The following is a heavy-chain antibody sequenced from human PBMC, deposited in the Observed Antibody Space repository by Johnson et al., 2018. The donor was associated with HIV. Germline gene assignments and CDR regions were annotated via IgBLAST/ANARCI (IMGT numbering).Heavy chain of an antibody. CDR2: LSWNSGTV. CDR3: ARGWGGQQPI. Sequence: VQLVESGGGFIQAGRSLRLSCAASGFTFDDYAMHWVRQAPGKGLEWVSGLSWNSGTVAYADSVKGRFTISRDNAKNTLYLQMNSLRAEDTAIYYCARGWGGQQPIWGQGTMVTVSS. CDR1: GFTFDDYA. D-gene: IGHD6-13*01. V-gene: IGHV3-9*01. J-gene: IGHJ3*02.